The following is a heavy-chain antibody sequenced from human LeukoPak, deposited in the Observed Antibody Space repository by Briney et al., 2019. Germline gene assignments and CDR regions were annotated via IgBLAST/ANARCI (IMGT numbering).Heavy chain of an antibody. Sequence: GGSLRLSCAASGFTFSSYGMSWVRQAPGKGLEWVSAISGSGGSTYYADSVKGRFTISRDNSKNTLYLQMNSLRAEDTAVYYCARSITMVRGQGDYWGQGTLVTVSS. CDR2: ISGSGGST. CDR1: GFTFSSYG. D-gene: IGHD3-10*01. J-gene: IGHJ4*02. CDR3: ARSITMVRGQGDY. V-gene: IGHV3-23*01.